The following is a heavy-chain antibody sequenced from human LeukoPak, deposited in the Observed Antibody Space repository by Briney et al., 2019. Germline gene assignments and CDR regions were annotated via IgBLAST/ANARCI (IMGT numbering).Heavy chain of an antibody. Sequence: SETLSLSCTVSGASIRSGDYYWSWIRQPPGKGLEWIGYIYDSGSTYYNPSLKSRITISVDTSENRFSLKLSSVTATDTAVYYCARDCSGGSCYGAFDIWGQGTMVTVSS. CDR1: GASIRSGDYY. CDR2: IYDSGST. J-gene: IGHJ3*02. CDR3: ARDCSGGSCYGAFDI. D-gene: IGHD2-15*01. V-gene: IGHV4-30-4*01.